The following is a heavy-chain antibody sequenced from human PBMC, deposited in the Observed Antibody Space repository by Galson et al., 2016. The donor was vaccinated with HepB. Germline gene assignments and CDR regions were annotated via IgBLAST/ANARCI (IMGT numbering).Heavy chain of an antibody. D-gene: IGHD3-10*02. J-gene: IGHJ4*02. CDR2: IYPGDSET. CDR3: ASMLGGNFQAFDT. Sequence: QSGAEVTEPGESLKISCQGSGYNFTNYFIGWVRQMPGKGLEWMGIIYPGDSETRYSPSFQGHVTISVDESISTAYLQWGSLKASDTARYFCASMLGGNFQAFDTWGQGTLVTVSS. CDR1: GYNFTNYF. V-gene: IGHV5-51*01.